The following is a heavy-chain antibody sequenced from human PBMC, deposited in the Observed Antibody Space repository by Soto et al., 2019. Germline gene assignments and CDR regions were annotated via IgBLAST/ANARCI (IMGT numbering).Heavy chain of an antibody. Sequence: QVQLVQSGAEVKKPGASVKVSCKASGYTFTSYGIIWVRQAPGQGLEWMGWISAYNGNTNYAQKLQGRVTMTTDTATITAYMELRSLRTDETAVYSGARPGYYYSSGYRPGYAFDPWGQGTMVTVSS. CDR1: GYTFTSYG. V-gene: IGHV1-18*01. CDR2: ISAYNGNT. D-gene: IGHD3-22*01. J-gene: IGHJ3*01. CDR3: ARPGYYYSSGYRPGYAFDP.